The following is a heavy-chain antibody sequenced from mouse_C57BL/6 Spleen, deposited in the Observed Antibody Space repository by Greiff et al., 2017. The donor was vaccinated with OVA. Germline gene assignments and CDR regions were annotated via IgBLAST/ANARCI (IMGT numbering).Heavy chain of an antibody. V-gene: IGHV1-81*01. CDR3: ARSLDYGSSYEAMDY. J-gene: IGHJ4*01. D-gene: IGHD1-1*01. CDR1: GYTFTSYG. CDR2: IYPRSGNT. Sequence: VQGVESGAELARPGASVKLSCKASGYTFTSYGISWVKQRTGQGLEWIGEIYPRSGNTYYNEKFKGKATLTADKSSSTAYMELRSLTSEDSAVYFCARSLDYGSSYEAMDYWGQGTSVTVSS.